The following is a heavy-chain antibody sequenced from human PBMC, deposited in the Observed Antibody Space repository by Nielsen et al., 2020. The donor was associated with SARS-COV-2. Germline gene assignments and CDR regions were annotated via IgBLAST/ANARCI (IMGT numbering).Heavy chain of an antibody. J-gene: IGHJ4*02. V-gene: IGHV3-23*03. Sequence: GGSLRLSCAASGFTFSSYAMSWVRQALGKGLEWVSVIYSGGSRIYYADSVKGRFTISRDDAKSTLYLQMDSLRAEDTAKYYCARGSNWGGDYWGQGTLVTVSS. D-gene: IGHD7-27*01. CDR2: IYSGGSRI. CDR3: ARGSNWGGDY. CDR1: GFTFSSYA.